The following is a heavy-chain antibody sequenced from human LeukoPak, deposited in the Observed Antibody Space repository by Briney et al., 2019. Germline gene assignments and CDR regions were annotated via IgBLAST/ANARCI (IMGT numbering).Heavy chain of an antibody. CDR2: IIGSSGST. CDR1: GFTFSNYA. CDR3: AKGGYDYVEVAYFDY. V-gene: IGHV3-23*01. J-gene: IGHJ4*02. Sequence: GGSLRLSCAASGFTFSNYAMNWVRQAPGKGLEWVSPIIGSSGSTFYADSVKGRFTISKDTSKNTLYLHMSSLRADDTAVYYCAKGGYDYVEVAYFDYWGQGTLVTVPS. D-gene: IGHD5-12*01.